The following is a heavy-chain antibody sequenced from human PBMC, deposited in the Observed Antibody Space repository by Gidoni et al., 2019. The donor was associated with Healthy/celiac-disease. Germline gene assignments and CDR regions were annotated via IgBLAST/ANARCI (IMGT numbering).Heavy chain of an antibody. Sequence: EVQLLESGGGLVQPGGSLRLSCAASGFTFSSYAMGWVRQAPGTGLEWVSAISGSGGSTYYADSVKGRFTISRDNSKNTLYLQMNSLRAEDTAVYYCAKVRLRDVYYFDYWGQGTLVTVSS. D-gene: IGHD3-22*01. CDR2: ISGSGGST. CDR3: AKVRLRDVYYFDY. J-gene: IGHJ4*02. CDR1: GFTFSSYA. V-gene: IGHV3-23*01.